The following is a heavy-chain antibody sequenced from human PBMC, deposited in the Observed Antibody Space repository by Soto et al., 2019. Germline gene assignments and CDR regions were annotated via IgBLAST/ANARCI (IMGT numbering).Heavy chain of an antibody. CDR3: ARSRVLLWFGESPSSSWFGS. CDR2: ISAYNGNT. D-gene: IGHD3-10*01. V-gene: IGHV1-18*04. CDR1: GYTFTSYG. J-gene: IGHJ5*01. Sequence: ASVKVSCKASGYTFTSYGISWVRQPPGQGLEWMGWISAYNGNTNYAPKLQSRVTMTADTSTGTAYMELRSLRADDTAVYYCARSRVLLWFGESPSSSWFGSWGQGALVTVSS.